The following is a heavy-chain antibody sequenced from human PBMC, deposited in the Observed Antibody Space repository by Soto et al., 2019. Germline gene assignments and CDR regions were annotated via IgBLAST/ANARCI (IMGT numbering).Heavy chain of an antibody. CDR3: AKDGFRPGGSGWYLVLYYFDY. CDR1: GFTFSSYA. J-gene: IGHJ4*02. D-gene: IGHD6-19*01. CDR2: ISGSGGST. Sequence: GGSLRLSCAASGFTFSSYAMSWVRQAPGKGLEWVSAISGSGGSTYYADSVKGRFTISRDNSKNTLYLQMNSLRAEDTAVYYCAKDGFRPGGSGWYLVLYYFDYWGQGTLVTVSS. V-gene: IGHV3-23*01.